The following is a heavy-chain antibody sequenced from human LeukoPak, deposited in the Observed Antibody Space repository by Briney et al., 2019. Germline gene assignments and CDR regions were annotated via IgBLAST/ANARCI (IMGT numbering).Heavy chain of an antibody. V-gene: IGHV4-31*11. CDR3: ARALGSSWYWVDP. CDR1: GGTLSGGYY. J-gene: IGHJ5*02. CDR2: IHYGGST. D-gene: IGHD6-13*01. Sequence: SQTLSLTCAVSGGTLSGGYYWTWIRQSPGKGLEWIGYIHYGGSTYYNPSLKSRLSMSVDPSKRQFSLTLASVTAADTAVYCARALGSSWYWVDPWGRGTLITVSS.